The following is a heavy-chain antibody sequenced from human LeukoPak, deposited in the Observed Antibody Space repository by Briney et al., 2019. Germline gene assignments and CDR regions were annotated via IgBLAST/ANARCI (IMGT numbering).Heavy chain of an antibody. J-gene: IGHJ4*02. Sequence: GASVKVSCKASGGTFSSYAISWVRQAPGQGLEWMGRIIPILGIANYAQKFQGRVTITSDKATRTAYMELSSLRSEDTAVYYCARWGTVVTSWGQGTLVTVSS. V-gene: IGHV1-69*04. D-gene: IGHD2-21*02. CDR2: IIPILGIA. CDR1: GGTFSSYA. CDR3: ARWGTVVTS.